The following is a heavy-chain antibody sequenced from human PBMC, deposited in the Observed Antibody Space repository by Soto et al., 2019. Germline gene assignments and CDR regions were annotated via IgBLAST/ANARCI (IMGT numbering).Heavy chain of an antibody. CDR2: INPASGHT. V-gene: IGHV1-3*01. J-gene: IGHJ6*02. CDR1: GYTFTTYA. Sequence: QVQLVQSGAEVKKPRASVNDSRKASGYTFTTYALHWVRQAPGQRPEWMGWINPASGHTKYSKKFQDRDTITRDTSSSTGYMELSSLRSEDTAVYYCGRSVVGATAEILYYAMDVWGQGTTVTVSS. D-gene: IGHD1-26*01. CDR3: GRSVVGATAEILYYAMDV.